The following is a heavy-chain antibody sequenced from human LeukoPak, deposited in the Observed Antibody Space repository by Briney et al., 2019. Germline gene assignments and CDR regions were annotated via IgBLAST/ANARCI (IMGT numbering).Heavy chain of an antibody. CDR1: GFTFSSYW. D-gene: IGHD3-10*01. CDR3: ARGLWFGELGYDY. J-gene: IGHJ4*02. V-gene: IGHV3-48*04. Sequence: GGSLRLSCAASGFTFSSYWMSWVRQAPGKGLEWVSYISSSGSTIYYADSVKGRFTISRDNAKNSLYLQMNSLRAEDTAVYYCARGLWFGELGYDYWGQGTLVTVSS. CDR2: ISSSGSTI.